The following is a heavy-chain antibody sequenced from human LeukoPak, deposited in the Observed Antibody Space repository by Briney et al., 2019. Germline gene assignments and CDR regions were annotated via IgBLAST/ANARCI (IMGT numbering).Heavy chain of an antibody. CDR3: AKDFYDYGDIAFDI. V-gene: IGHV3-30*02. J-gene: IGHJ3*02. Sequence: TGGSLRLSCAASGFTFSSYGMHWVRQAPGKGLEWVAFIRYDGSNKYYADSVKGRFTISRDNSKNTLYLQMNSLRAEDPAVYYCAKDFYDYGDIAFDIWGQGTMVTVSS. D-gene: IGHD4-17*01. CDR2: IRYDGSNK. CDR1: GFTFSSYG.